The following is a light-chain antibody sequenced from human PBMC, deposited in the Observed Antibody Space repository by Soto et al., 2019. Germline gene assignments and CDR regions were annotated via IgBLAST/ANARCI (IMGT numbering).Light chain of an antibody. CDR2: KAS. J-gene: IGKJ1*01. V-gene: IGKV1-5*03. CDR3: QQYTTYWWT. CDR1: QSISSW. Sequence: DIQMTQSPSTLSASLRDRVTITCRASQSISSWLAWYQQKPGKAPKLLIYKASSLESGVPSRFSGSESGTEFTLTISSLQPDDVATYYCQQYTTYWWTFGQGTKVEIK.